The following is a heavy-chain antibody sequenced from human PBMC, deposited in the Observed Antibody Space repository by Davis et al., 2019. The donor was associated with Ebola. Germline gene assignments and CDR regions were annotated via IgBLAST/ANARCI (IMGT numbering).Heavy chain of an antibody. Sequence: GGSLRLSCTDSVITFSSYAMTWVRQAPGKGLEWVSAISGSGGSTYYADSVKGRFTISRDNSKNTLYLQMNSLRAEDTAVYYCARDFMAGTRPGDYWGQGTLVTVSS. J-gene: IGHJ4*02. V-gene: IGHV3-23*01. CDR1: VITFSSYA. CDR2: ISGSGGST. D-gene: IGHD6-19*01. CDR3: ARDFMAGTRPGDY.